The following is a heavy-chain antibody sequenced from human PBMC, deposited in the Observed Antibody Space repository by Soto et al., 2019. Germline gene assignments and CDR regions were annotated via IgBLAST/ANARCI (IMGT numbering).Heavy chain of an antibody. CDR1: GGSSTGNRPY. D-gene: IGHD2-8*01. Sequence: SLPLSLTCIVWGGSSTGNRPYWSWNRQPPGKGLESIGNIYYDRNTYYNPSLKSRVTISLDTSKNQFSRRLNSVTAADTAVYYCARSNIVPRHLMYPFAYWGQGTLVTVSS. J-gene: IGHJ4*02. CDR3: ARSNIVPRHLMYPFAY. CDR2: IYYDRNT. V-gene: IGHV4-39*01.